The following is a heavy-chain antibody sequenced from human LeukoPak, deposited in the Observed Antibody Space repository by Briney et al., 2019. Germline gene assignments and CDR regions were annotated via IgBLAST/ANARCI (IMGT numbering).Heavy chain of an antibody. D-gene: IGHD4-23*01. J-gene: IGHJ4*02. CDR1: GFTFNSYA. Sequence: GGSLRLSCAASGFTFNSYAMSWVRQAPGKGLEWVSSLSVSGASTYYAASVKGRFTVSRDISQNTLYLQMNSLRAEDTAIYYCARHSGNYYFGYWGQGILVTVSS. V-gene: IGHV3-23*01. CDR3: ARHSGNYYFGY. CDR2: LSVSGAST.